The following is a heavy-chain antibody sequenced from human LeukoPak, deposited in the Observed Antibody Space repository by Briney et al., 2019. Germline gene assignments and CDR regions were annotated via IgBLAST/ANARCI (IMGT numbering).Heavy chain of an antibody. CDR2: ITSGGDYI. V-gene: IGHV3-21*01. CDR1: TFTFSTYA. J-gene: IGHJ4*02. Sequence: GGSLRLSCAASTFTFSTYAMFWVRQAPGKGLEWASSITSGGDYIYYADSVKGRFTTSRDNAKNSLSLQLNSLRVEDTAVYYCARGHYDVLAASYKWTPDYWGQGTLVTVSS. CDR3: ARGHYDVLAASYKWTPDY. D-gene: IGHD3-9*01.